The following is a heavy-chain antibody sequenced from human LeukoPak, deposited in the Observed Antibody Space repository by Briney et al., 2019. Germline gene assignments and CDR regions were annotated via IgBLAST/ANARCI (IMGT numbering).Heavy chain of an antibody. CDR3: AKEHGSGSFDY. CDR2: ISYDGSNK. V-gene: IGHV3-30*18. CDR1: GFTFSSYG. J-gene: IGHJ4*02. Sequence: GGSLRLSCAASGFTFSSYGMHWVRQAPGKGLEWVAVISYDGSNKYYADSVKGRFTISRDNSKNTLYLQMNSLRAGDTAVYYCAKEHGSGSFDYWGQGTLVTVSS. D-gene: IGHD3-10*01.